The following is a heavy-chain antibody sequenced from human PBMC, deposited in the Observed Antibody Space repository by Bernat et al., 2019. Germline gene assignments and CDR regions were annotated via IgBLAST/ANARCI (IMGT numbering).Heavy chain of an antibody. J-gene: IGHJ3*02. D-gene: IGHD6-19*01. CDR1: GFTVSSNY. CDR2: IYSGGST. V-gene: IGHV3-66*01. Sequence: EVQLVESGGGLVQPGRSLRLSCTASGFTVSSNYMSWVRQAPGKGLEWVSVIYSGGSTYYADSVKGRFTISRDNSKNTLYLQMNSLRAEDTAVYYCATSSGWYSGAFDIWGQGTMVTVSS. CDR3: ATSSGWYSGAFDI.